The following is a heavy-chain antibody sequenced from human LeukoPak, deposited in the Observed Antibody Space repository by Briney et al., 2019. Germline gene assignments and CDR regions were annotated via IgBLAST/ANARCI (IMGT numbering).Heavy chain of an antibody. CDR3: AREGGQWLVLDY. D-gene: IGHD6-19*01. Sequence: SVKVSCKASGGTFSSYAISWVRQAPGQGLEWMGRIIPILGIANYAQKFQGRVTITADKSTSTAYMELSSLRSEDTAVYYCAREGGQWLVLDYWGQGTLVTVSS. V-gene: IGHV1-69*04. J-gene: IGHJ4*02. CDR2: IIPILGIA. CDR1: GGTFSSYA.